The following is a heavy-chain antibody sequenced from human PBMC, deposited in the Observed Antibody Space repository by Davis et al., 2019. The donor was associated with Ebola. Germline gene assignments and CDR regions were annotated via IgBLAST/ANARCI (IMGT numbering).Heavy chain of an antibody. CDR2: IYYSGST. D-gene: IGHD7-27*01. J-gene: IGHJ4*02. CDR3: ARHGEGWAFDY. Sequence: SEILSPTRPLPGRSTSSYYWSCIRQPPGKGLEWTGYIYYSGSTNYNPSLKSRVTISVDTSKNQFSLKLSSVTAADTAVYYCARHGEGWAFDYWGQGTLVTVSS. CDR1: GRSTSSYY. V-gene: IGHV4-59*08.